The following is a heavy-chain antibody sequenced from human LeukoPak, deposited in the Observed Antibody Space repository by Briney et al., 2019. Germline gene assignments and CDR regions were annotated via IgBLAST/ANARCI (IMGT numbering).Heavy chain of an antibody. CDR2: IFPSGGKT. J-gene: IGHJ5*02. V-gene: IGHV1-46*01. Sequence: ASVKVSCKASGYKFADYYIYWVRQAPGQGLEWMGAIFPSGGKTHYSQKFQGRLTLTRDTSTNTVYMELTGLRSDDTALYFCTRAFDPWGQGTLVTVSS. CDR3: TRAFDP. CDR1: GYKFADYY.